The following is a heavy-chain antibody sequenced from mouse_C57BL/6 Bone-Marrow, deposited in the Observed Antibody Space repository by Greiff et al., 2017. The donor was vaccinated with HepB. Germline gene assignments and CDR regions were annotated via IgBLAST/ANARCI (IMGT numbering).Heavy chain of an antibody. J-gene: IGHJ2*01. Sequence: QVQLQQSGPELVKPGASVKISCKASGYAFSSSWMNWVKQRPGKGLEWIGRIYPGDGDTNYNGKFKGKATLTADKSSSTAYMQLSSLTSEDSAVYFCASPLISPYFDYWGQGTPLTVSS. CDR3: ASPLISPYFDY. CDR2: IYPGDGDT. V-gene: IGHV1-82*01. CDR1: GYAFSSSW.